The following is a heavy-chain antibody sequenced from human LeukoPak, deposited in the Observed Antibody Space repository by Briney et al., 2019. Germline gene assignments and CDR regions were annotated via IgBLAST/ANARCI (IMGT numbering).Heavy chain of an antibody. D-gene: IGHD6-6*01. Sequence: GGSLRLSCAASRFTFSSYSMNWVRQAPGKGLEWVSSISSSSYIYYADSVKGRFTISRDNAKNSLYLQMNSLRAEDTAVYYCASGNRYSSSFDYWGQGTLVTVSS. CDR2: ISSSSYI. CDR1: RFTFSSYS. V-gene: IGHV3-21*01. J-gene: IGHJ4*02. CDR3: ASGNRYSSSFDY.